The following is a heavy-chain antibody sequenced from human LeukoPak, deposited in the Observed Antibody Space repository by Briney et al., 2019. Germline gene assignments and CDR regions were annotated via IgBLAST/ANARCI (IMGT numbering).Heavy chain of an antibody. CDR3: AREFLELLWFGELLNWFDP. Sequence: GGSLRLSCAASGFTFSSYWMSWVRQAPGKGLEWVANIKQDGSEKYYVDSVKGRFTISRDNAKNSLYLQMNSLRAEDTAVYSCAREFLELLWFGELLNWFDPWGQGTLVTVSS. CDR2: IKQDGSEK. J-gene: IGHJ5*02. D-gene: IGHD3-10*01. V-gene: IGHV3-7*01. CDR1: GFTFSSYW.